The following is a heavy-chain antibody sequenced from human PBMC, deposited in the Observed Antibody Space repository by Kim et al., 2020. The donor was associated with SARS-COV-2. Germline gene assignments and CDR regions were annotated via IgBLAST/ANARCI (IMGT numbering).Heavy chain of an antibody. Sequence: SETLSLTCTVSGGSISSGGYYWSWIRQHPGKGLEWIGYIYYSGSTYYNPSLKSRVTISVDTSKNQFSLKLSSVTAADTAVYYCARDPREDHGMDVWGQGTTVTVSS. CDR1: GGSISSGGYY. D-gene: IGHD1-26*01. V-gene: IGHV4-31*03. CDR3: ARDPREDHGMDV. J-gene: IGHJ6*02. CDR2: IYYSGST.